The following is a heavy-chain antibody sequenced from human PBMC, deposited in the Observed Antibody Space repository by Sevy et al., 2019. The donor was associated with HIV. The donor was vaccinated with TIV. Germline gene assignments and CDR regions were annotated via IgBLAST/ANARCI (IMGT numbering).Heavy chain of an antibody. V-gene: IGHV4-59*08. Sequence: SETLSLTCTVSGGSINSDHWNWIRQPPGKGLEWIGYVYYIGGTNYNPSHKNRVTISVDRTKNQFSLKLTSVTAADTAVYYCARRNDFAIWGQGTMVTVSS. CDR1: GGSINSDH. CDR3: ARRNDFAI. CDR2: VYYIGGT. J-gene: IGHJ3*02.